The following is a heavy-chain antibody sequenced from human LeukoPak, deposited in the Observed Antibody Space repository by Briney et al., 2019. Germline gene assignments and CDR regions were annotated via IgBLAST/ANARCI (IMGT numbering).Heavy chain of an antibody. D-gene: IGHD5-18*01. CDR3: ARDNPSGYKRGYQHYYYYMDM. CDR2: IRYDGSNK. CDR1: GFTFSSYG. J-gene: IGHJ6*03. V-gene: IGHV3-30*02. Sequence: GGSLRLSCAASGFTFSSYGMHWVRQAPGKGLEWVAFIRYDGSNKYYADSVKGRFTISRDNSKNTLYLQMNSLRAEDTALYYCARDNPSGYKRGYQHYYYYMDMWGKGTTVTVSS.